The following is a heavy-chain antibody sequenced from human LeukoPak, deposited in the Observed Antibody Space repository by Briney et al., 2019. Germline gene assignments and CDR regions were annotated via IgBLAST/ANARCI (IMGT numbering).Heavy chain of an antibody. D-gene: IGHD6-19*01. CDR2: IYGSGNT. V-gene: IGHV4-59*01. Sequence: SETLSLTCTVSGASISSWYWSWIRQPPGKGLEWIGYIYGSGNTNYNPSLKSRVTMSIDTSKNQFSLKLTSVTAADRATYYCARETSLAGFASGLGFNYWGQGILVTVSS. J-gene: IGHJ4*02. CDR1: GASISSWY. CDR3: ARETSLAGFASGLGFNY.